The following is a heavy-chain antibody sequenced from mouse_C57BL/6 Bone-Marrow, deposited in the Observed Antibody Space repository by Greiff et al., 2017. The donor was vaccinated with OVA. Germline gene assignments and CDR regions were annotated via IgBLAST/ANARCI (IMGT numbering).Heavy chain of an antibody. Sequence: QVTLKESGPGILQPSQTLSLTCSFSGFSLSTFCMGVGWIRPPPGQGLEWLAHIWWADAKSYNPAPKSRRTISTDTSKSQVFLKIASVDTADTATYYCARMSGSSPLDYWGQGTTLTVSS. CDR2: IWWADAK. CDR1: GFSLSTFCMG. D-gene: IGHD1-1*01. V-gene: IGHV8-8*01. CDR3: ARMSGSSPLDY. J-gene: IGHJ2*01.